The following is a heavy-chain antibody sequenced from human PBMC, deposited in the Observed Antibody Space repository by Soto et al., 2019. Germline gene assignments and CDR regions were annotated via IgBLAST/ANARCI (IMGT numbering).Heavy chain of an antibody. CDR2: IYNSGTT. J-gene: IGHJ5*02. CDR1: GGSITRGGYY. V-gene: IGHV4-31*03. Sequence: QVQLQESGPGRVKPSETLSLTCTVSGGSITRGGYYWSWIRQHPGKGLEWIGYIYNSGTTYYNPSLKRRVTISVDTSKNQFSLKLTSVTAADTAVYYCARDPAPWGQGNLVTVSS. CDR3: ARDPAP.